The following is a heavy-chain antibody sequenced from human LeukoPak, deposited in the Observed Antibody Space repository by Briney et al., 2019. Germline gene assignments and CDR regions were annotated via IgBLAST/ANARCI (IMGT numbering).Heavy chain of an antibody. CDR2: SNSDGSVR. D-gene: IGHD2/OR15-2a*01. J-gene: IGHJ5*02. V-gene: IGHV3-74*01. CDR3: ARDPSVNNAIGYNWFDH. Sequence: GGSLRLACAASGFGFSSHWMHWVRQAPGKGLVWVSRSNSDGSVRNYADSVEGRFIISRDNAKNTLYLQMNNLGVEDTAVYFCARDPSVNNAIGYNWFDHWGQGALVTVSS. CDR1: GFGFSSHW.